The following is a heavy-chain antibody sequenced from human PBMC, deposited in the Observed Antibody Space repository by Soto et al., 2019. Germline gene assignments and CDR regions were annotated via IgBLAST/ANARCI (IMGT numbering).Heavy chain of an antibody. D-gene: IGHD5-12*01. V-gene: IGHV4-59*01. CDR1: GGSISSYY. Sequence: LSLTCTVSGGSISSYYWNWIRQPPGKGLEWIGYIYYSGSTNYNPSLKSRVTLSVDTSKHQFSLKVSSVTAADTAVYYCARDRDGYNYFDYWGQGTLVTVSS. CDR3: ARDRDGYNYFDY. J-gene: IGHJ4*02. CDR2: IYYSGST.